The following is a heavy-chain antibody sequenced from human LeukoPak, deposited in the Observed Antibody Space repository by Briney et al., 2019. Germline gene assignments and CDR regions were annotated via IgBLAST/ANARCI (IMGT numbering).Heavy chain of an antibody. V-gene: IGHV3-30-3*01. J-gene: IGHJ4*02. Sequence: PGGSLRLSCAASGFTFSTYALHWVRQAPGKGLEWVAVISYDGNNIYYVDSVKGRFTISRGNSKNTLYLQMNSLRAEDTAVYFCASISGASWGDYWGQGTLVTVSS. D-gene: IGHD3-16*01. CDR1: GFTFSTYA. CDR2: ISYDGNNI. CDR3: ASISGASWGDY.